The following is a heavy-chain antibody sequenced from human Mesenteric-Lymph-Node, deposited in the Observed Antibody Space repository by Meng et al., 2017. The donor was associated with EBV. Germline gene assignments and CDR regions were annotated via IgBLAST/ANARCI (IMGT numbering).Heavy chain of an antibody. Sequence: ADSVKGRFTISRDNSKNTLYLQMNSLRAEDTAVYYCARDRLSDERYCSGGRCYQGWYFDLWGRGTLVTVSS. J-gene: IGHJ2*01. V-gene: IGHV3-53*01. D-gene: IGHD2-15*01. CDR3: ARDRLSDERYCSGGRCYQGWYFDL.